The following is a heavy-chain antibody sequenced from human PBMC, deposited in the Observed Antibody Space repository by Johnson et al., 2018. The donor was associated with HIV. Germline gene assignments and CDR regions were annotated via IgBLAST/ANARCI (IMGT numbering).Heavy chain of an antibody. CDR2: IRYDGSNN. D-gene: IGHD3-22*01. V-gene: IGHV3-30-3*01. CDR1: GFTFSSYA. J-gene: IGHJ3*02. Sequence: QMLLVESGGGVVQPGRSLRLSCAASGFTFSSYAMHWVRQAPGKGLEWVAVIRYDGSNNYYADSVKGRFTISRDNSKNTLYLQMNSLRAEDTAVYYCAKELADSSGYYADAFDIWGQGTMVTVSS. CDR3: AKELADSSGYYADAFDI.